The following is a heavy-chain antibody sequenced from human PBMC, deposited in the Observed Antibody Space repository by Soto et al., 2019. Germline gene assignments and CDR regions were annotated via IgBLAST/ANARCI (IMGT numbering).Heavy chain of an antibody. J-gene: IGHJ4*02. CDR1: GGSVSGYF. CDR3: ARRYCSDSYCSYFDY. CDR2: INHSGTT. D-gene: IGHD2-15*01. V-gene: IGHV4-34*01. Sequence: SETLSLSCAVYGGSVSGYFWSWIRQPPGKGLEWIGEINHSGTTSYSPSLDSRVTTSVDTSKNQFSLRLSSVTAADTAIYYCARRYCSDSYCSYFDYWGRGTLVTVSS.